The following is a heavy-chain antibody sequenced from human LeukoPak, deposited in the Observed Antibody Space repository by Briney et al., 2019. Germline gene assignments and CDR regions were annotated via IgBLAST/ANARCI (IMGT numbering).Heavy chain of an antibody. Sequence: GGSLRLSCAASGFTFSSYSMNWARQAPGKGLEWVSSISSSSSYIYYADSVKGRFTISRDNAKNSLYLQMNSLRAEDTAVYYCARSNYYDSRSWGFDIWGQGTMVTVSS. V-gene: IGHV3-21*01. CDR2: ISSSSSYI. J-gene: IGHJ3*02. CDR3: ARSNYYDSRSWGFDI. D-gene: IGHD3-22*01. CDR1: GFTFSSYS.